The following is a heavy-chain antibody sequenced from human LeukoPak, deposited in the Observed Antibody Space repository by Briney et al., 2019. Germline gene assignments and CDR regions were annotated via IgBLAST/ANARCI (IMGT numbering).Heavy chain of an antibody. V-gene: IGHV3-9*03. Sequence: GGSLRLSCAASGFTFDDYAMHWVRQAPGKGLEWVSGISWNGGSIGYADSVKGRFTISRDNAKNSLYLQMNSLRAEDMALYYCAKAPLPRVTTGYYFDYWGQGTLVTVSS. CDR3: AKAPLPRVTTGYYFDY. D-gene: IGHD4-17*01. CDR1: GFTFDDYA. CDR2: ISWNGGSI. J-gene: IGHJ4*02.